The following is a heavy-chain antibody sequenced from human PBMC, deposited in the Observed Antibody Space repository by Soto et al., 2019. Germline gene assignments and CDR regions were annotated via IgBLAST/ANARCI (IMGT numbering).Heavy chain of an antibody. Sequence: SETLSLTCTVSGGSITSSNFYWGWVRQPPGKGLEWIGTLYSGGSAYYNASLKSRVAMSVGTSKNQFSLKVTSVTAEDTAVYYCASIVAVAARGWFDPWGQGTLVTVSS. V-gene: IGHV4-39*07. CDR2: LYSGGSA. CDR3: ASIVAVAARGWFDP. D-gene: IGHD6-19*01. CDR1: GGSITSSNFY. J-gene: IGHJ5*02.